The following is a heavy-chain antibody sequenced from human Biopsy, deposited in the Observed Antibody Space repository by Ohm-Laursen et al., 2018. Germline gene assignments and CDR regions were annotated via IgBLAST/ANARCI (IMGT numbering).Heavy chain of an antibody. D-gene: IGHD2-15*01. J-gene: IGHJ4*02. Sequence: SETLSLTCSVSGDSINSSYWSWIRQPPGKGLEWIGFISNSGNTNYNPSLKSRVTISVDTSKNQISLKLDSVTVADTAVFYCARRGSGGRSFDYWGQGSLVTASS. V-gene: IGHV4-59*08. CDR2: ISNSGNT. CDR3: ARRGSGGRSFDY. CDR1: GDSINSSY.